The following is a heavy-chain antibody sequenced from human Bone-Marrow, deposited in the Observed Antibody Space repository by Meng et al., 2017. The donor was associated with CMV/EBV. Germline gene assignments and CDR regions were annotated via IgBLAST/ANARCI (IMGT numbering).Heavy chain of an antibody. Sequence: ASVKVSCKASGYTFTSYGISWVRQAPGQGLEWMGWISAYNGNTNYAQKLQGRVTMTTDTSTSTAYMELSSLRSEDTAVYYCARGGDIVVVPAGVRYYYYGMDVWGQGTTVTVSS. J-gene: IGHJ6*02. CDR1: GYTFTSYG. CDR2: ISAYNGNT. CDR3: ARGGDIVVVPAGVRYYYYGMDV. D-gene: IGHD2-2*01. V-gene: IGHV1-18*01.